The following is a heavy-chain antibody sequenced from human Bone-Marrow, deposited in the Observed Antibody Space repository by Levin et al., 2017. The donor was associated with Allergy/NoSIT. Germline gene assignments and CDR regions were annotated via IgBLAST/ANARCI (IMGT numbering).Heavy chain of an antibody. CDR1: GFTINSKW. J-gene: IGHJ6*02. CDR3: ARDVAYGLDV. CDR2: TNNDGSST. D-gene: IGHD2-21*01. V-gene: IGHV3-74*01. Sequence: GESLKISCEVSGFTINSKWIHWVRQAPGKGLVWVSHTNNDGSSTRYADSVKGRFTISKDNAKNTLYLQMDGLRAEDTAVYYGARDVAYGLDVWGQGATVTVSS.